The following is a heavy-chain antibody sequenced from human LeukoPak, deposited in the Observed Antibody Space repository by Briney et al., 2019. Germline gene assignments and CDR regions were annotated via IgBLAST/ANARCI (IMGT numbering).Heavy chain of an antibody. D-gene: IGHD6-13*01. CDR3: ARDRGKAAARRGFDP. J-gene: IGHJ5*02. CDR1: GGSISSYY. V-gene: IGHV4-39*07. Sequence: SETLSLTCSVSGGSISSYYWGWIRQPPGKGLEWIGSIYYSGSTYYNPSLKSRVTISVDTSKNQFSLKLSSVTAADTAVYYCARDRGKAAARRGFDPWGQGTLVTVSS. CDR2: IYYSGST.